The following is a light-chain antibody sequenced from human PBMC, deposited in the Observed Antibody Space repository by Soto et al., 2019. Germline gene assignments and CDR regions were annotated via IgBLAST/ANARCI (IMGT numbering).Light chain of an antibody. Sequence: QPVLTQPPSVSGAPGQRVTISCTGSSSNIGAGYAVHWYQQLPGTAPKLLIYGNNNRPSGVPDRFSGSKSGTSASLAITGLQAEDEGDYYCQSYDSSLTGSLFGGGTKLTVL. CDR1: SSNIGAGYA. V-gene: IGLV1-40*01. CDR2: GNN. CDR3: QSYDSSLTGSL. J-gene: IGLJ2*01.